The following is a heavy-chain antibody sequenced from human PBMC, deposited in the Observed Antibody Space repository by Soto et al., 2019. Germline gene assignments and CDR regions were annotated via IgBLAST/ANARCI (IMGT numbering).Heavy chain of an antibody. J-gene: IGHJ4*02. Sequence: SETLSLTCTVSGGSVSSGDYFWSWIRQPPGKGLEWIGYTYDSGSSYYNPSLKSRVTMSVDTSKNQFSLKLSSVTAADSAMYYCAREKGYISGPKNFDSWGQGTLVTVSS. CDR1: GGSVSSGDYF. CDR3: AREKGYISGPKNFDS. V-gene: IGHV4-30-4*01. CDR2: TYDSGSS. D-gene: IGHD5-12*01.